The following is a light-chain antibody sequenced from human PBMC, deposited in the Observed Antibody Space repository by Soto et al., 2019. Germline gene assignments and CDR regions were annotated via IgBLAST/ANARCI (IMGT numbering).Light chain of an antibody. J-gene: IGLJ1*01. CDR1: ISDVRSYNY. CDR3: GSYTTSSNDG. V-gene: IGLV2-14*03. CDR2: DVS. Sequence: QSALTQPASVSGSPGQSITISCTGTISDVRSYNYVSWYQQYPGKAPKLMIYDVSTRPSGVSDRFSGSKSGNTASLTLSGLRAEDQADHYCGSYTTSSNDGFGSGTKVTVL.